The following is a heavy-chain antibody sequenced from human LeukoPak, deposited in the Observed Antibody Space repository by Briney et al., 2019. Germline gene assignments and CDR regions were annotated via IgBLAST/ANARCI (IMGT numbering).Heavy chain of an antibody. J-gene: IGHJ4*02. CDR1: GGSFSDYY. D-gene: IGHD6-6*01. Sequence: SETLSLTCAVYGGSFSDYYWSWIRQPPGKGLEWIGEINHSGSTNYNPSLKSRVTISVDTSKNQFSLKLSSVTAADTAVYYCARALAARPFDYWGQGTLVTVSS. CDR3: ARALAARPFDY. CDR2: INHSGST. V-gene: IGHV4-34*01.